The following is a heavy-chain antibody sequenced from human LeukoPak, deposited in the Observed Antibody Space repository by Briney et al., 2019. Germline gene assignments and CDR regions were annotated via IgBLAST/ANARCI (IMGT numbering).Heavy chain of an antibody. CDR3: ATDRECNSNRCYPMNFDL. D-gene: IGHD2-2*01. CDR1: GYTFASHY. CDR2: INPSGGST. Sequence: ASVKVSCKASGYTFASHYMHWVRQAPGQGLEWMGIINPSGGSTNYAQKFQDRVTIIRDMSTSTAYMELSSLRSEDTAVYYCATDRECNSNRCYPMNFDLWGRGTLVIVSS. V-gene: IGHV1-46*01. J-gene: IGHJ2*01.